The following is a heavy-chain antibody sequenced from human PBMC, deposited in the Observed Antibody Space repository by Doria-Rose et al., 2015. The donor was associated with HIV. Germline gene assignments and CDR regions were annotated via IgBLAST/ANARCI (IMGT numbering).Heavy chain of an antibody. Sequence: QVQLVQSGPVLVKPTETLTLTCTVSGVSLSSPGMGVSWIRQPPGKALEWLAKIFADDVRSYKTSRKSRLTIPRGTSKSQVVLTMTDMDPVDTATYYCARIKSSRWYHKYYFDFWGQGTLVIVSA. V-gene: IGHV2-26*01. J-gene: IGHJ4*02. CDR3: ARIKSSRWYHKYYFDF. CDR2: IFADDVR. D-gene: IGHD6-13*01. CDR1: GVSLSSPGMG.